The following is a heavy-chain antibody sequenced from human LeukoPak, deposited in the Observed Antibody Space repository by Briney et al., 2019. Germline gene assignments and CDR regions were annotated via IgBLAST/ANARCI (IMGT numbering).Heavy chain of an antibody. Sequence: PSETLSLTCTVSGGSISSSSYYWGWIRQPPGKGLEWIGSIYYSGSTYYNPSPKSRVTISVDTSKNQFSLKLSSVTAADTAVYYCVRHKDYDILTGFGYWGQGTLVTVSS. CDR3: VRHKDYDILTGFGY. CDR1: GGSISSSSYY. CDR2: IYYSGST. D-gene: IGHD3-9*01. J-gene: IGHJ4*02. V-gene: IGHV4-39*01.